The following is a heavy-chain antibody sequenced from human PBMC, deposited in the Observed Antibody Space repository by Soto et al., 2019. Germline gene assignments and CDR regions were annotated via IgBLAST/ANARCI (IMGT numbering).Heavy chain of an antibody. V-gene: IGHV1-69*06. Sequence: KVSCKASGGTFSRNALSWVRQAPGQGLEWMGGIIPMFGTTDYSQRFQGRVTITADTSTSTAYMELNSLRSGDTAMYYCARVVPAAIFFGPLNAWGQGTSVTGS. CDR1: GGTFSRNA. CDR3: ARVVPAAIFFGPLNA. CDR2: IIPMFGTT. D-gene: IGHD2-2*01. J-gene: IGHJ5*02.